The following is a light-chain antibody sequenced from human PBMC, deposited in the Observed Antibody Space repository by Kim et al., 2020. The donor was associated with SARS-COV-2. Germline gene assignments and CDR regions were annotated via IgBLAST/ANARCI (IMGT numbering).Light chain of an antibody. V-gene: IGLV1-44*01. J-gene: IGLJ3*02. CDR2: NNN. CDR3: AAWDDSLNGNWV. CDR1: SSNIGVNT. Sequence: QSVLTQPPSASGTPGQRVTISCSGSSSNIGVNTVNWYQHLPGTAPKRLIYNNNQRPSGVPDRFSGSKSGTSASLAISGLQSEDEADYYCAAWDDSLNGNWVFGGGTQLTVL.